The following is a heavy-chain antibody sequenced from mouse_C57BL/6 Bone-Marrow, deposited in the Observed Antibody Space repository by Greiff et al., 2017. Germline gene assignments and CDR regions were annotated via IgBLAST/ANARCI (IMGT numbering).Heavy chain of an antibody. J-gene: IGHJ1*03. CDR3: TPGYYDV. V-gene: IGHV14-4*01. CDR1: GFNIKDDY. CDR2: IDPENGDT. Sequence: EVQLQQSGAELVRPGASVTLSCTASGFNIKDDYMHWVKQRPEQGLEWIGWIDPENGDTEYASKFQGKATITADTSSNTAYLQLSSLTSEDTAVYYCTPGYYDVWGTGTTVTVSS.